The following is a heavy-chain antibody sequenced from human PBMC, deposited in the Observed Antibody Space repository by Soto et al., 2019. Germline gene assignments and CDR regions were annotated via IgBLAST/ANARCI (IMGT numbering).Heavy chain of an antibody. V-gene: IGHV3-23*01. J-gene: IGHJ4*02. CDR1: GFTFSSYA. CDR3: AKVATRYYPGY. CDR2: ISGSGGST. Sequence: GSLRISRAAPGFTFSSYAMSWVRQAPGKGLEWVSAISGSGGSTYYADSVKGRFTISRDNSKNTLYLQMNSLRAEDTAVYYCAKVATRYYPGYWGQGTLVTVSS. D-gene: IGHD3-9*01.